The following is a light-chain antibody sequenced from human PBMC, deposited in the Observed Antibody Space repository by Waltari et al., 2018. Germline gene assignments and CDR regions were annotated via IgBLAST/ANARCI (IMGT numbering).Light chain of an antibody. Sequence: VLTQSPGTLSLSPWDRATLSCRASQSITKRYFAWYQQKPGQAPRLLIYGASSRAAGIPDRFSGSGSGTEFTLTISRLEAEDSAVYYCQQYGSSIMYTFGQGTKLEIK. J-gene: IGKJ2*01. CDR3: QQYGSSIMYT. V-gene: IGKV3-20*01. CDR1: QSITKRY. CDR2: GAS.